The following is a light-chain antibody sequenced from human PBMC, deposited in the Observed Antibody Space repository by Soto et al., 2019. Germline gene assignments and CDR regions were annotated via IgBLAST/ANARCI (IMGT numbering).Light chain of an antibody. Sequence: DIQMTQSPSTLSASVGDRVTITCRASQTVERWLAWYQQKPGKAPNLLISDVSSLESGVPSRFSGSGSATEFTLTISGLQPDDFATYYCQQYNSYSWTFGQGTKVDIK. V-gene: IGKV1-5*01. J-gene: IGKJ1*01. CDR2: DVS. CDR1: QTVERW. CDR3: QQYNSYSWT.